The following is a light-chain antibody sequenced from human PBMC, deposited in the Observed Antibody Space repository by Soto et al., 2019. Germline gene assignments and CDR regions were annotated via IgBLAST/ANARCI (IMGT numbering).Light chain of an antibody. CDR3: QQYSTYPSLT. Sequence: DIQMTQPPCLVSASVGARLPITCAERRGISSWLAWYQQKPRKAPKLLIYAASSLQSGVPSRFSGSASGTYFTLTISGLQPDDFATYFCQQYSTYPSLTVGGGTKVDIK. CDR2: AAS. CDR1: RGISSW. V-gene: IGKV1D-16*01. J-gene: IGKJ4*01.